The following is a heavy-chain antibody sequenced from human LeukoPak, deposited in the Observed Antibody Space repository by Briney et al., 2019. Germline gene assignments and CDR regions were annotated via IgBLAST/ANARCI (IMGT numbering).Heavy chain of an antibody. J-gene: IGHJ4*02. CDR2: IYYSGST. CDR3: ARVSSGWYLFDY. Sequence: PSETLSLTCTVSGGSISSSSYYWGWIRQPPGKGLEWIGSIYYSGSTYYNPSLKSRVTISVDTSKNQFPLKLSSVTAADTAVYYCARVSSGWYLFDYWGQGTLVTVSS. D-gene: IGHD6-19*01. CDR1: GGSISSSSYY. V-gene: IGHV4-39*01.